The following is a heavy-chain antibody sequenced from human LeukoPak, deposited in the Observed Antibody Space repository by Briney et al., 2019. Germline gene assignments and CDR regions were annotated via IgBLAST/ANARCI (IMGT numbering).Heavy chain of an antibody. Sequence: SVKVSCKASGYTFTRYYMHWVRQAPGQGLEWMGRIIPILGIANYAQKFQGRVTITADKSTSTAYMELSSLRSEDTAVYYCARDLAPWGSGWHDEDVCWGQGTLVTVSS. J-gene: IGHJ4*02. CDR1: GYTFTRYY. CDR3: ARDLAPWGSGWHDEDVC. V-gene: IGHV1-69*04. CDR2: IIPILGIA. D-gene: IGHD6-19*01.